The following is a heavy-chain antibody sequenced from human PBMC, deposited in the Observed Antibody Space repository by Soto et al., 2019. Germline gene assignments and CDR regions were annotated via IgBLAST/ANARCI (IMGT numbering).Heavy chain of an antibody. CDR2: IYYSGST. V-gene: IGHV4-39*01. CDR1: GGSISSSSYY. D-gene: IGHD3-22*01. J-gene: IGHJ3*02. Sequence: PSETQSLTCTVSGGSISSSSYYWGWIRQPPGKGLEWIGSIYYSGSTYYNPSLKSRVTISVDTSKNQFSLKLSSVTAADTAVYYCARGGYYYDSSGYYVPDAFDIWGQGTMVTVSS. CDR3: ARGGYYYDSSGYYVPDAFDI.